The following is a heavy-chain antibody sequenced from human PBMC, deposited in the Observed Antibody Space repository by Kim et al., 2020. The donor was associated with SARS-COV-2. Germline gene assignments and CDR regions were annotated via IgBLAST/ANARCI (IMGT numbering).Heavy chain of an antibody. CDR1: GGSISSSSYY. D-gene: IGHD5-12*01. J-gene: IGHJ5*02. Sequence: SETLSLTCTVSGGSISSSSYYWGWIRQPPGKGLEWIGSIYYSGSTYYNPSLKSRVTISVDTSKNQFSLKLSSVTAADTAVYYCALVATIRLDNNWFDPWGQGTLVTVSS. CDR3: ALVATIRLDNNWFDP. CDR2: IYYSGST. V-gene: IGHV4-39*07.